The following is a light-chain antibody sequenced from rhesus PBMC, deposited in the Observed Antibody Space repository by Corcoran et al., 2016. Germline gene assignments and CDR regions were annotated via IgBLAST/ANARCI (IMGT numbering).Light chain of an antibody. CDR2: ATY. CDR1: QDISNA. V-gene: IGKV1-33*01. J-gene: IGKJ4*01. Sequence: DIQMSQSPSSLSASVGDKVTISCRASQDISNALAWYQQKPGKASKPLIYATYTLESGVPARFRGSRAWTAFTLTISSLQPEDFATYYCQQGYNSPLTFGGGTKVEIK. CDR3: QQGYNSPLT.